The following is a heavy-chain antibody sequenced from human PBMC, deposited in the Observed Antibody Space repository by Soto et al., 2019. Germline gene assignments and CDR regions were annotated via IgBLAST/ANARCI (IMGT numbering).Heavy chain of an antibody. D-gene: IGHD2-21*02. Sequence: QVQRLQSGAEVKKPGASVKVSCKASGYKFTTYGITWVRQAPGQGLEWLGGISTYNGNTDYAQNLQDRVTMTTETSTSTAYLEVRSLTSDDTAVYFCARGLVTNGLDVWGQGTTVTVSS. CDR1: GYKFTTYG. J-gene: IGHJ6*02. CDR2: ISTYNGNT. V-gene: IGHV1-18*04. CDR3: ARGLVTNGLDV.